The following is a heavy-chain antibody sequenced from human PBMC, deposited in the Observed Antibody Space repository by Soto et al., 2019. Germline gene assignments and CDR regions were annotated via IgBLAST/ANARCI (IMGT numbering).Heavy chain of an antibody. V-gene: IGHV3-21*01. Sequence: GGSLRLSCAASGFTFSSYSMNWVRQAPGKGLEWVSSISSSSSYIYYADSVKGRFTISRDNAKNSRYLQMNSLRAEDTAVYYCALVVVGYYYYGMDVWGQGTTVTVSS. J-gene: IGHJ6*02. D-gene: IGHD2-15*01. CDR2: ISSSSSYI. CDR1: GFTFSSYS. CDR3: ALVVVGYYYYGMDV.